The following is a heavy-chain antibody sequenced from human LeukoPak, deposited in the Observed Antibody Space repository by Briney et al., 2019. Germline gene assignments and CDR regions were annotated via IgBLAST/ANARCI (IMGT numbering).Heavy chain of an antibody. CDR1: GFTFSDFW. Sequence: GGSLRLSCAGSGFTFSDFWMTWVRQTPGKGLEWVANIKEDGTEKNLVDSVKGRFTISRDNTKNLLFLEMNNLRGDDTAIYYCVRESRPGGAMGLYHNLDYWGQGTLVVVSS. CDR2: IKEDGTEK. D-gene: IGHD1-1*01. CDR3: VRESRPGGAMGLYHNLDY. J-gene: IGHJ4*02. V-gene: IGHV3-7*01.